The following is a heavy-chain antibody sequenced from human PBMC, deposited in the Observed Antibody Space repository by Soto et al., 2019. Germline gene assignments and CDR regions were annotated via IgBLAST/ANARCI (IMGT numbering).Heavy chain of an antibody. D-gene: IGHD3-10*01. CDR3: ASLPASYGSGSYYGYGMDG. J-gene: IGHJ6*02. CDR2: INPSGGST. V-gene: IGHV1-46*01. Sequence: GASVKVSCKASGYTFTSYYMHWVRQAPGQGLEWMGIINPSGGSTSYAQKFQGRVTMTRDTSTSTVYMELSSLRSEDTAVYYCASLPASYGSGSYYGYGMDGWGQGTTVTVSS. CDR1: GYTFTSYY.